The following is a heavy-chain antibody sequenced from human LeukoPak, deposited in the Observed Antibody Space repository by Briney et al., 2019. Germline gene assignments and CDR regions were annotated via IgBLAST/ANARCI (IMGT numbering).Heavy chain of an antibody. V-gene: IGHV3-48*03. CDR2: ISSGSTI. J-gene: IGHJ6*04. D-gene: IGHD3-10*02. CDR1: GFTFSSYE. Sequence: PGGSLRLSCAASGFTFSSYEMNWVRQAPGKGLEWVSYISSGSTIYYADSVKGRFTISRDNAKNSLYLQMNSLRAEDTAVYYCAELGITMIGGVWGEGTTVTISS. CDR3: AELGITMIGGV.